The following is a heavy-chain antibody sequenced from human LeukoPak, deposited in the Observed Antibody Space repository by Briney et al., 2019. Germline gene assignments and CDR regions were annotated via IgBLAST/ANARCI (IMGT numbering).Heavy chain of an antibody. CDR2: IFYSGST. CDR1: GGSISSTNFY. CDR3: ARGAGYSGYDWYYYYGMDV. V-gene: IGHV4-39*01. D-gene: IGHD5-12*01. Sequence: SETLSLTCTVSGGSISSTNFYWGWIRQPPGKGLEWIGSIFYSGSTYYKPSLESRVTISVDTSKNQFSLKLSSVTAADTAVYYCARGAGYSGYDWYYYYGMDVWGKGTTVTVSS. J-gene: IGHJ6*04.